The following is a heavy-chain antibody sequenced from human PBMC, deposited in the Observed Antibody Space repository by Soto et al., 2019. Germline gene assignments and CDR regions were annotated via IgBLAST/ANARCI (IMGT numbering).Heavy chain of an antibody. Sequence: SETLSLTCTVSGGSISSYYWSWIRQLPGKGLEWIGYIYYTGSTNYNPSLKSRVTISVDTSKNQFSLKLSSVTAADTAVYYCARPRSYGDYVPFDYWGQGTLVTVSS. CDR3: ARPRSYGDYVPFDY. V-gene: IGHV4-59*08. J-gene: IGHJ4*02. CDR2: IYYTGST. D-gene: IGHD4-17*01. CDR1: GGSISSYY.